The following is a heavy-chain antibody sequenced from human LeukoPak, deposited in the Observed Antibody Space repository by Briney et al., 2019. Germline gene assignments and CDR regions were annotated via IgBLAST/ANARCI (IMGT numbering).Heavy chain of an antibody. CDR2: IKQDGSEK. V-gene: IGHV3-7*01. D-gene: IGHD2-2*02. CDR3: ARVLGYCSSTSCYTGPERYYFDY. CDR1: GFTFSSYW. J-gene: IGHJ4*02. Sequence: GGSLRLSCAASGFTFSSYWMSWVRQAPGKGLEWVANIKQDGSEKYCVDSVKGRFTISRDNAKNSLYLQMNSLRAEDTAVYYCARVLGYCSSTSCYTGPERYYFDYWGQGTLVTVSS.